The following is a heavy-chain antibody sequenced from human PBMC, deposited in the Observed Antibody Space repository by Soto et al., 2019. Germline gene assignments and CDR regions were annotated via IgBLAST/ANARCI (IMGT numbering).Heavy chain of an antibody. CDR1: GFSFSSYA. CDR2: ISGAYGI. V-gene: IGHV3-23*05. Sequence: EVQLLDSGGGLIQSGGSLRLSCAASGFSFSSYAMSWFRQAPGKGLEWVSSISGAYGIHYADSVKGRFTISRDNSKNTLYLQMNSLRAEDTAVYYCAKAYSTGWSEGYFDYWGQGTLVTVSS. D-gene: IGHD6-19*01. J-gene: IGHJ4*02. CDR3: AKAYSTGWSEGYFDY.